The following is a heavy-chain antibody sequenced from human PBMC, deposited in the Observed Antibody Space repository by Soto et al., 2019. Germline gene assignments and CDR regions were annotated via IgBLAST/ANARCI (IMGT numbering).Heavy chain of an antibody. D-gene: IGHD2-2*02. Sequence: GGSLRLSCAASGFTFSSYSMNWVRQAPGKGLEWVSSISSSSSYIYYADSVKGRFTISRDNAKNSLYLQMNTLKPEDTAVYYCARGQGAAIGDYYYHGMDVWGQGTTVTVSS. CDR3: ARGQGAAIGDYYYHGMDV. CDR2: ISSSSSYI. J-gene: IGHJ6*02. V-gene: IGHV3-21*04. CDR1: GFTFSSYS.